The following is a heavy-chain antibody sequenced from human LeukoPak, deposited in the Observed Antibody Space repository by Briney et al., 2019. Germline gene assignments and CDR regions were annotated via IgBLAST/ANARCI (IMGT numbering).Heavy chain of an antibody. CDR2: IIPIYGSA. D-gene: IGHD3-22*01. Sequence: ASVKVSCKASGGSFTFTSHAISWVRQAPGQGLEWMGGIIPIYGSATYAQKFQGRVTITSGESTRTVYMELRSLRPEDSAVHYCAGFFYDNSGDAFHIWGQGTMVTVSS. CDR3: AGFFYDNSGDAFHI. V-gene: IGHV1-69*13. J-gene: IGHJ3*02. CDR1: GGSFTFTSHA.